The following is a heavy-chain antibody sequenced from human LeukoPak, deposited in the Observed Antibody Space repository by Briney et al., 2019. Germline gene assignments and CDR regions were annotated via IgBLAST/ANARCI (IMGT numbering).Heavy chain of an antibody. D-gene: IGHD2-15*01. J-gene: IGHJ3*01. Sequence: GGSLRLSCTVSGFTFDDYAMHWVRHTPGKGLEWVSGITWNRDKIGYGDSVKGRFTISRDNVKNVLYLQMNSLRPEDTALYYCAKDLGSAITSALVLDVWGQGTMVTVSS. CDR3: AKDLGSAITSALVLDV. V-gene: IGHV3-9*01. CDR2: ITWNRDKI. CDR1: GFTFDDYA.